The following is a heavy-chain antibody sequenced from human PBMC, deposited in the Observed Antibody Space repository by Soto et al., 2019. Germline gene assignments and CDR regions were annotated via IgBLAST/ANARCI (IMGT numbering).Heavy chain of an antibody. CDR2: ISSSSSYI. V-gene: IGHV3-21*01. D-gene: IGHD6-13*01. J-gene: IGHJ4*02. Sequence: EVQLVESGGGLVKPGGSLRLSCAASGFTFSSYSMNWVRQAPGKGLEWVSSISSSSSYIYYADSVKGRFTISRDNAKNSLYLQMNSLRAEDTAVYYCARGSLAAAPPLDYWGQGTLVTVSS. CDR1: GFTFSSYS. CDR3: ARGSLAAAPPLDY.